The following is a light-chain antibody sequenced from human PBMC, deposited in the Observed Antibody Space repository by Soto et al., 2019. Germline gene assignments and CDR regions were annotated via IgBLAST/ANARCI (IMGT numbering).Light chain of an antibody. V-gene: IGLV1-47*01. Sequence: QSVLTQPPSASGTPGQRVTISCSGSSSNIVTNHVYWYQHLPGTAPKLLIYRNSLRPSGVPDRFSGSKSGTSASLAISGIRSEDEADYYCAAWDDSRSGWVFGGGTKLTVL. CDR2: RNS. J-gene: IGLJ3*02. CDR1: SSNIVTNH. CDR3: AAWDDSRSGWV.